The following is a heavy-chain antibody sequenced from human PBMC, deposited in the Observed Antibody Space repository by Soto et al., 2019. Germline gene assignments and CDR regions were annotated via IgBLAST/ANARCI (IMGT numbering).Heavy chain of an antibody. V-gene: IGHV4-31*03. CDR2: IYSRGNT. J-gene: IGHJ4*02. CDR1: GDSISSGRYY. Sequence: QVQLQESGPGRVRPSPTLSLTCTASGDSISSGRYYWTWIRQHPQKGLEWIVYIYSRGNTYYSPSCKSRVDIAVNSSQNLVSLRLTSVTAADTAVYYCAIARPGSYFVLEDWGQGTLVTVSS. CDR3: AIARPGSYFVLED. D-gene: IGHD3-10*01.